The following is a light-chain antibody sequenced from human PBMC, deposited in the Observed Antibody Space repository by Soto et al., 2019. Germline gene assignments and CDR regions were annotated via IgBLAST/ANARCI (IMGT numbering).Light chain of an antibody. V-gene: IGKV1-39*01. CDR2: TAV. Sequence: DIQMTQSPSSLSASVGDRVTINCRASQTISNSLNWFQRKPGKAPNLLIYTAVSLQRGVPSRFSASASGTDFTLTISSLQPEDFATYYCQQSYSIPHTFGQGTKVEFK. J-gene: IGKJ1*01. CDR1: QTISNS. CDR3: QQSYSIPHT.